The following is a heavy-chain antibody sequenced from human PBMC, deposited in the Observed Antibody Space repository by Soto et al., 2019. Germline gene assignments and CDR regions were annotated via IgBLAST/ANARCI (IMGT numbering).Heavy chain of an antibody. CDR1: GYTFTSYG. CDR2: ISAHNGNT. V-gene: IGHV1-18*01. Sequence: QVHLVQSGAEVKKPGASVKVSCKGSGYTFTSYGITWVRQAPGQGLEWMGWISAHNGNTNYAQRRQERVTATRDTSTSTAYMELRSLRSDDTAVYDCARGRYGDYWGQEAPVTVSS. J-gene: IGHJ4*02. D-gene: IGHD1-1*01. CDR3: ARGRYGDY.